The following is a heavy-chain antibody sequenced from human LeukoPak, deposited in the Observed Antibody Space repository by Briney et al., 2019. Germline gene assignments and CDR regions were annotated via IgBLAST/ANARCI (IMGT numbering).Heavy chain of an antibody. Sequence: GASVKVSCKASGGTLSDHVISWVRQAPGHGLEWMGGIIPLKGTSKPTQKLQDRATISADESTNTVYMEVRSLRSEDTALYYCATYDVLTGFEYWGQGTLVIVSS. CDR1: GGTLSDHV. CDR2: IIPLKGTS. CDR3: ATYDVLTGFEY. J-gene: IGHJ4*02. V-gene: IGHV1-69*13. D-gene: IGHD3-9*01.